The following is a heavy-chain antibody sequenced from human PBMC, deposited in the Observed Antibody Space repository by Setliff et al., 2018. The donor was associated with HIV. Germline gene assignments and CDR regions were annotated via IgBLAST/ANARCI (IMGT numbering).Heavy chain of an antibody. CDR2: MFRTGTS. D-gene: IGHD1-1*01. Sequence: PSETLSLTCAVSGYSIRSGYYWGWIRQSPGKGLEWIGTMFRTGTSYYNPSLTSRVTISQDTSKNQFSLELTSVTAADTAVYYCATVDGTRYLDYWG. V-gene: IGHV4-38-2*01. CDR1: GYSIRSGYY. CDR3: ATVDGTRYLDY. J-gene: IGHJ4*01.